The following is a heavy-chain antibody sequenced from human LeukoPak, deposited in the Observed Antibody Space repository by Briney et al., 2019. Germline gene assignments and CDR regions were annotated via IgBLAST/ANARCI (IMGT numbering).Heavy chain of an antibody. Sequence: ASVKVSCKASGGTFSSYAISWVRQAPGQGLEWMGRIIPIFGTANYAQKFQGRVTITTDESTSTAYMELSSLRSEDTAVYYCARDEAFGQWPAPGDYWGQGTLVTVSS. V-gene: IGHV1-69*05. CDR1: GGTFSSYA. D-gene: IGHD6-19*01. CDR3: ARDEAFGQWPAPGDY. CDR2: IIPIFGTA. J-gene: IGHJ4*02.